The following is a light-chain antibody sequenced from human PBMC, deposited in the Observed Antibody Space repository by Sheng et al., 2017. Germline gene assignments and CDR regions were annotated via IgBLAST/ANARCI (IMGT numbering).Light chain of an antibody. CDR3: QQRSDWPIT. J-gene: IGKJ5*01. Sequence: EIVLTQSPATLVFVSRGVEPPSPGRASQSIGSYLAWYQQKPGQSPRLLXYDASDRATGIPARFSGSGSGTDFTLTISSLEPEDFAVYYCQQRSDWPITFGRGTRLEIK. CDR1: QSIGSY. CDR2: DAS. V-gene: IGKV3-11*01.